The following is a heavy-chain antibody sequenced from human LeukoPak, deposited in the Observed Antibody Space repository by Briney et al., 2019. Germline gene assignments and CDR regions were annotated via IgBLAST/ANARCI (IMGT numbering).Heavy chain of an antibody. CDR1: GFTFSSYG. CDR3: ARDLGEFRFLEWLIGYFDY. D-gene: IGHD3-3*01. Sequence: GGSLRLSCAASGFTFSSYGMHWVRQAPGKGLEWVAVISYDGSNKYYADSVKGRFTISRDNAKNSLYLQMNSLRAEDTAVYYCARDLGEFRFLEWLIGYFDYWGQGTLVTVSS. CDR2: ISYDGSNK. V-gene: IGHV3-30*03. J-gene: IGHJ4*02.